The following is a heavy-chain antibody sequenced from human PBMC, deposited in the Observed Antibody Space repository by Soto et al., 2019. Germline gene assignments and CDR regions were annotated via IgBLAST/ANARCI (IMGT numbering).Heavy chain of an antibody. J-gene: IGHJ4*02. D-gene: IGHD3-22*01. CDR3: AKLPAYYYDSSGFYYFDY. CDR1: GFTFSSYA. CDR2: ISGSGGST. V-gene: IGHV3-23*01. Sequence: GGSLRLSCAASGFTFSSYAMSWVRQAPGKGLEWVSGISGSGGSTFYADSVKGRFTISRDNSENPLYLQMNSLRAEDTAVYYCAKLPAYYYDSSGFYYFDYWGQGTLVTVSS.